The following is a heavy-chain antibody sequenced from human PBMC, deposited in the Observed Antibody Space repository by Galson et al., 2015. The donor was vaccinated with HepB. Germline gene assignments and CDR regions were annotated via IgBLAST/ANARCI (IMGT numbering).Heavy chain of an antibody. V-gene: IGHV1-69*10. Sequence: SVKVSCKASGGTFSSYAISWVRQAPGQGLEWMGGIIPILGIANYAQKFQGRVTITADKSTSTAYMELSSLRSEDTAVYYCARGEVSSGYYYVPLDYWGQGTLVTVSS. J-gene: IGHJ4*02. D-gene: IGHD3-22*01. CDR1: GGTFSSYA. CDR2: IIPILGIA. CDR3: ARGEVSSGYYYVPLDY.